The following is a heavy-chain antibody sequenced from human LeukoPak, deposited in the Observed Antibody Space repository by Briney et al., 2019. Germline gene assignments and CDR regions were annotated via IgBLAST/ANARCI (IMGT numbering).Heavy chain of an antibody. CDR3: ARGHYYDFWSGYCQGWFDP. CDR1: GGSISAYY. CDR2: IYTSGSA. V-gene: IGHV4-4*07. J-gene: IGHJ5*02. D-gene: IGHD3-3*01. Sequence: SETLSLTCTVSGGSISAYYWNWIRQPAGKGLEWIGRIYTSGSANYNPSLKSRVTMSVDTSKNQFSLRLSSVTAADTAVYYCARGHYYDFWSGYCQGWFDPWGQGTLVTVSS.